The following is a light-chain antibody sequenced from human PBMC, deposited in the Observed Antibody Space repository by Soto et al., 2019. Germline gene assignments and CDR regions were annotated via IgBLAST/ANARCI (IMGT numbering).Light chain of an antibody. V-gene: IGKV3-20*01. J-gene: IGKJ2*01. CDR1: QSVSSTY. Sequence: EIVLTQSPGTLSLSPGERATLSCRASQSVSSTYLAWYQQKPGQAPRLVIYGTSSRATGIPDRFSGSGSGTDCILTVSRLEPEDFAVYYCQQYGDSPPNTFGQGTKLEIK. CDR2: GTS. CDR3: QQYGDSPPNT.